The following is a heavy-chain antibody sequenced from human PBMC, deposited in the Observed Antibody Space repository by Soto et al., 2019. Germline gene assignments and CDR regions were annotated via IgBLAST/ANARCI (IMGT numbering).Heavy chain of an antibody. CDR1: GNTFTGYY. CDR2: INPNNDGT. CDR3: ARDLGGGRDS. J-gene: IGHJ4*02. Sequence: QVQLVQSGAEVKKPGASVKVSCKASGNTFTGYYIHWVRQAPGQGLEWMGWINPNNDGTTYAEKFQGRVTMTRDTSTSTAYMELSRLRSDDTAVYYCARDLGGGRDSWGQGTLVTVSS. D-gene: IGHD2-15*01. V-gene: IGHV1-2*02.